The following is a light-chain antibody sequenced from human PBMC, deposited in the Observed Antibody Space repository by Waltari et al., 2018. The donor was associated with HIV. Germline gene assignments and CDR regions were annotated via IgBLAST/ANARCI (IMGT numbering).Light chain of an antibody. CDR2: DVS. CDR3: ESYTSTSVWV. J-gene: IGLJ3*02. CDR1: RTDVGGYNY. V-gene: IGLV2-14*03. Sequence: QSALTQPASVSGSPGQSITIPCPGSRTDVGGYNYFSWYQQHPGKAPRLMIYDVSTRPSGVSDRFSGSKSGDTASLTISGLQPEDEADYYCESYTSTSVWVFGGGTRLTVL.